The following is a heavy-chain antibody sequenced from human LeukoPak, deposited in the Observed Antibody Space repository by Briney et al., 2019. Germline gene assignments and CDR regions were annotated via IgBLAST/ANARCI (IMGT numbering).Heavy chain of an antibody. J-gene: IGHJ4*02. CDR3: ACQLDSGMGFDY. D-gene: IGHD1-1*01. CDR2: INHSGST. V-gene: IGHV4-34*01. Sequence: SETLSLTCAVYGGSFSGYYWSWIRQPPGKGLEWIGEINHSGSTNYNPSLKSRVTTSVDTSKNQFSLKLSSVTAADTAVYYCACQLDSGMGFDYWGQGTLVTVSS. CDR1: GGSFSGYY.